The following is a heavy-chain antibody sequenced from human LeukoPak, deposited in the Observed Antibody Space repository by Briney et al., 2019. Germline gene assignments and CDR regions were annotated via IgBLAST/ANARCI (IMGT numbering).Heavy chain of an antibody. CDR1: GGSISSSS. D-gene: IGHD6-13*01. Sequence: ETLSLTCTVSGGSISSSSSYWGWIRQPPGKGLEWVSSISSRGNYIYYADSVKGRFTISRDNAKNSLYLQMNSLRAEDTAVFYCARLTYSSSPPDYWGQGTLVTVSS. J-gene: IGHJ4*02. CDR2: ISSRGNYI. CDR3: ARLTYSSSPPDY. V-gene: IGHV3-21*01.